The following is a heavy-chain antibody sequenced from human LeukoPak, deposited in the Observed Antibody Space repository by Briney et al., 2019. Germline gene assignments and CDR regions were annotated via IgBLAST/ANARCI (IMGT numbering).Heavy chain of an antibody. Sequence: PSQTLSLTCAVSGGSISSGGYSWSWIRQPPGKGLEWIGYIYYSGSTNYNPSLKSRVTISVDTSKNQFSLKLSSVTAADTAVYYCARVFSTYYDFWSGYFPYWFDPWGQGTLVTVSS. CDR1: GGSISSGGYS. J-gene: IGHJ5*02. CDR2: IYYSGST. CDR3: ARVFSTYYDFWSGYFPYWFDP. D-gene: IGHD3-3*01. V-gene: IGHV4-30-4*07.